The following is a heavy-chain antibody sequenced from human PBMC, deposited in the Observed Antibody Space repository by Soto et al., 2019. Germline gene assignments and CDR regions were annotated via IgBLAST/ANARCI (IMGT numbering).Heavy chain of an antibody. V-gene: IGHV3-23*01. CDR2: ITSTGDDT. D-gene: IGHD6-6*01. CDR1: GFTFTTYA. Sequence: GGSLRLSCAASGFTFTTYAMTWVRQAPGKGLEWVSTITSTGDDTYYADSVKGRFTISRDNSKNTLYLQMNSLRVEDTALYCCAKLMAGRPIDYWGQGSLVPVSS. J-gene: IGHJ4*02. CDR3: AKLMAGRPIDY.